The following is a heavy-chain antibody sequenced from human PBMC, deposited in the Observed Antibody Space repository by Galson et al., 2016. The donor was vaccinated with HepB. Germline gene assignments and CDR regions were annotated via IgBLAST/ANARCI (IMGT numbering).Heavy chain of an antibody. CDR2: ISHDGNNK. CDR1: GFTFSSYG. D-gene: IGHD2-2*01. Sequence: SLRLSCAASGFTFSSYGIHWVRQAPGKGLEWVAVISHDGNNKFYADSVKGRFTISRDNPKNTLVLQLNSLRAEDTAVYYCAKDPYAVVSRPEYFQHWGQGTLVTVSS. V-gene: IGHV3-30*18. J-gene: IGHJ1*01. CDR3: AKDPYAVVSRPEYFQH.